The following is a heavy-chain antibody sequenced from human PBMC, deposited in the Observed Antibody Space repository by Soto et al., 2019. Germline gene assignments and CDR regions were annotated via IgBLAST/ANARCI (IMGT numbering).Heavy chain of an antibody. D-gene: IGHD5-18*01. CDR2: IMPILGIA. CDR3: ARDGDTAMAGGYYYYYGMDV. V-gene: IGHV1-69*04. CDR1: GGTFSSYT. Sequence: SVKVSCKASGGTFSSYTISWVRQAPGQGLEWMGRIMPILGIANYAQKFQGRVTITADKSTSTAYMELSSLRSEDTAVYYCARDGDTAMAGGYYYYYGMDVWGQGTTVTVSS. J-gene: IGHJ6*02.